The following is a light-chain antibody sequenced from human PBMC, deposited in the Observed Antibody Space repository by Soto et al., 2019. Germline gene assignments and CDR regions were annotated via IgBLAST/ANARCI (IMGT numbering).Light chain of an antibody. Sequence: EILLTQSPGTLSLSPGERAPLSCRASQSINGNYFAWYQQKPGQAPRLLIYAASTRATGIPDRFSGSGSGTDFTLTISRLEPEDFAVYYCQQYESSPRPFGGGTKVDIK. CDR2: AAS. V-gene: IGKV3-20*01. J-gene: IGKJ4*01. CDR3: QQYESSPRP. CDR1: QSINGNY.